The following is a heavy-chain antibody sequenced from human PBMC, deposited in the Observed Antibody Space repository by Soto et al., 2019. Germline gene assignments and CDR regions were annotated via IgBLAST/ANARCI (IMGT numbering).Heavy chain of an antibody. J-gene: IGHJ3*02. CDR3: APHVSCSGGSCQYDAFAI. CDR2: ITADGGT. Sequence: EVQVLESGGGLVQPGGSLRLSCEGSGFTVSSHAMTWIRQAPGKGPEWVSTITADGGTYYADSVMGRFAMSRDTSENTLYLRMNSLGAEDTAAYYCAPHVSCSGGSCQYDAFAIRGQGTMVTVSS. CDR1: GFTVSSHA. V-gene: IGHV3-23*01. D-gene: IGHD2-15*01.